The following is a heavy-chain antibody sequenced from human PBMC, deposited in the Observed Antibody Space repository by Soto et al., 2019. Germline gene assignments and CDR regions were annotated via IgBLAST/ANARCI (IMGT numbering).Heavy chain of an antibody. J-gene: IGHJ4*02. D-gene: IGHD3-16*02. CDR3: SRXNYDYIWGRYRPIYIDY. Sequence: GASVKVSCKASGYTFTSYGISWVRQAPVQVLELIVWIIAYNFNTNYSQKLQGRFTITRDTSTITSYIELRSLRADDTAVYYCSRXNYDYIWGRYRPIYIDYWGQGTMVTVSS. CDR1: GYTFTSYG. V-gene: IGHV1-18*01. CDR2: IIAYNFNT.